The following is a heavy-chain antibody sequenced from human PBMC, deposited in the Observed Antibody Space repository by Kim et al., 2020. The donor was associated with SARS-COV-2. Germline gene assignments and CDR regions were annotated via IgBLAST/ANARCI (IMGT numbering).Heavy chain of an antibody. D-gene: IGHD5-18*01. CDR1: GFTFSSYA. J-gene: IGHJ4*02. Sequence: GGSLRLSCSASGFTFSSYAMHWVRQAPGKGLEYVSAISSNGGSTYYADSVKGRFTISRDNSKNTLYLQMSSLRAEDTAVYYCVKEPSPTQLWFVPYFDYWGQGTLVTVSS. CDR2: ISSNGGST. CDR3: VKEPSPTQLWFVPYFDY. V-gene: IGHV3-64D*09.